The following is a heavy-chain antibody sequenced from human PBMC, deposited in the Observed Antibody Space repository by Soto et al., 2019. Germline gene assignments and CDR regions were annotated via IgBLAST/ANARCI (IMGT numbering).Heavy chain of an antibody. D-gene: IGHD4-17*01. J-gene: IGHJ4*02. CDR2: IYYSGST. CDR3: ATIGGDYGDPKYDY. CDR1: GGSISSGGYY. V-gene: IGHV4-31*03. Sequence: SETLSLTCTVSGGSISSGGYYWSWIRQHPGKGLEWIGYIYYSGSTYYNTSLKSRVTISVDTSKNQFSLKLSSVTAADTAVYYCATIGGDYGDPKYDYWGQGTLVTVSS.